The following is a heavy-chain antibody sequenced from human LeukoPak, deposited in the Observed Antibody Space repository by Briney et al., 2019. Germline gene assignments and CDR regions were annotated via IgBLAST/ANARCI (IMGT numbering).Heavy chain of an antibody. Sequence: GGSLRLSCAASGFTFSSYWMHWVRQAPGKGLVWVSRINSDGSSTSYADSVKGRFTISRDNAKNTLYLQMNSLRAEGTAVYYCARVNFWYWNWFDPWGQGTLVTVSS. V-gene: IGHV3-74*01. CDR3: ARVNFWYWNWFDP. J-gene: IGHJ5*02. CDR2: INSDGSST. CDR1: GFTFSSYW. D-gene: IGHD2-8*02.